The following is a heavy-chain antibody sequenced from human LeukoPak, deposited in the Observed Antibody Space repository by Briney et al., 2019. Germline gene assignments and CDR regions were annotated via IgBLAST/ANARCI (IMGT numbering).Heavy chain of an antibody. J-gene: IGHJ4*02. CDR1: RFTFSSYA. CDR2: ISGSGSST. D-gene: IGHD4-17*01. CDR3: ARKDGDRSLTGYFDY. V-gene: IGHV3-23*01. Sequence: GGSLRLSCAASRFTFSSYAMSWVRQAPGKGLEWVSAISGSGSSTYYADSVKGRFTISRDNSKNTLYLQMNSLRAEDTAAYYCARKDGDRSLTGYFDYWGQGTLVTVSS.